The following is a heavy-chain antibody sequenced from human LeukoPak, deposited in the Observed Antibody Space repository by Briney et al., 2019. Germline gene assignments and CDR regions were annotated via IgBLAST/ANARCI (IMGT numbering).Heavy chain of an antibody. CDR2: VHISGST. CDR1: GGSISSYY. Sequence: SETLSLTCTVSGGSISSYYWSWLRQPAGKGLEWIGRVHISGSTKYNPSLKSRVPMSLDTSQIQISLKLGSVTAADTAVYYCARASSSSWPYYFDYWGQGTLVTVSS. D-gene: IGHD6-13*01. CDR3: ARASSSSWPYYFDY. J-gene: IGHJ4*02. V-gene: IGHV4-4*07.